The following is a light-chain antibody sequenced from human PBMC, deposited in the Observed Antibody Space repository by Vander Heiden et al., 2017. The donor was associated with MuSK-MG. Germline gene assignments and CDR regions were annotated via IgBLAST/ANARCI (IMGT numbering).Light chain of an antibody. CDR3: QQYNDWPPLT. J-gene: IGKJ4*01. Sequence: EIVMTQSPATLSVSPGERATLSCTASQSVGSNLAWYQQKPGQAPRLLISGASTRATGIPARFSGSGSGTDFTLTISSLQSEDLAVYYCQQYNDWPPLTFGGGTKVXIK. CDR2: GAS. V-gene: IGKV3-15*01. CDR1: QSVGSN.